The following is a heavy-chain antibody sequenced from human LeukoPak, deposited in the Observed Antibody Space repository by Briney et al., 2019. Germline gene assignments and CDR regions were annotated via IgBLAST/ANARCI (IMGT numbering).Heavy chain of an antibody. CDR1: GYIFSSYG. CDR3: ARDRGGYSYGYFDS. V-gene: IGHV1-18*01. Sequence: GASAKVSCKTSGYIFSSYGFSWVRQAPGQGLEWMGWISAYSGDTNYAQKLQGRVTMTTDTSTNTAYMELRSLRSDDTAVYCCARDRGGYSYGYFDSWGQGTLVTVSS. CDR2: ISAYSGDT. J-gene: IGHJ4*02. D-gene: IGHD5-18*01.